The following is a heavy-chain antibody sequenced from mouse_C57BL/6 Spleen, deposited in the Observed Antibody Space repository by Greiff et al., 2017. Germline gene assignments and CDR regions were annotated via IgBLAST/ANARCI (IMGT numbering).Heavy chain of an antibody. Sequence: QVQLKQPGAELVRPGSSVKLSCKASGYTFTSYWMDWVKQRPGQGLEWIGNIYPSDSETHYNQKFKDKATLTVDKSSSTAYMQLSSLTSEDSAVYYCARDYGTGGDYWGQGTTLTVSS. J-gene: IGHJ2*01. CDR2: IYPSDSET. CDR1: GYTFTSYW. D-gene: IGHD1-2*01. CDR3: ARDYGTGGDY. V-gene: IGHV1-61*01.